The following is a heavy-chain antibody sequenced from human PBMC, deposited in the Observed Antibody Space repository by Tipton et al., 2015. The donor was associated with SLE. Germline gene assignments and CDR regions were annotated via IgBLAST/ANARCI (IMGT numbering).Heavy chain of an antibody. CDR1: GGSFSGHF. CDR2: IYYSGST. J-gene: IGHJ3*02. CDR3: ARTLGAIAHTVYDAFDI. Sequence: TLSLTCTVYGGSFSGHFWSWIRQPPGKGLEWIGYIYYSGSTNYNPSLKSRVTISVDTSKNQFSLKLSSVTAADTAVYYCARTLGAIAHTVYDAFDIWGQGKMVTVSS. V-gene: IGHV4-59*11. D-gene: IGHD1-26*01.